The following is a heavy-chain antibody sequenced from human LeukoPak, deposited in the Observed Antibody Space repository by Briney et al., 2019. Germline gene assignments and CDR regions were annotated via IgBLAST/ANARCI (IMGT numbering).Heavy chain of an antibody. CDR1: GFPFSSYW. V-gene: IGHV3-7*03. CDR2: VKEDGSER. Sequence: PGGSLRLSCAASGFPFSSYWLNWVRETPGKGLEWVANVKEDGSERYHVDSVKGRFTISRDNAKSSLYLQMNSLRAEDTALYYCARSIMGGGAFDYWGQGTQVTVSS. CDR3: ARSIMGGGAFDY. J-gene: IGHJ4*02. D-gene: IGHD3-10*01.